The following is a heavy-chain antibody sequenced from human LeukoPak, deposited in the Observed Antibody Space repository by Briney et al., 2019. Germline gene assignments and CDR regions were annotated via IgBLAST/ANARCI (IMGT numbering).Heavy chain of an antibody. CDR2: IYYSGST. D-gene: IGHD5-12*01. V-gene: IGHV4-39*01. J-gene: IGHJ4*02. Sequence: SETLSLTCTVSGGSISSSSYYWGWIRQPPGKGLEWIGSIYYSGSTYYNPSLKSRVTISVDTSKNQFSLKLSSVTAADTAVYYCARHCGDIAATNEESCFDYWGQGTLVTVSS. CDR1: GGSISSSSYY. CDR3: ARHCGDIAATNEESCFDY.